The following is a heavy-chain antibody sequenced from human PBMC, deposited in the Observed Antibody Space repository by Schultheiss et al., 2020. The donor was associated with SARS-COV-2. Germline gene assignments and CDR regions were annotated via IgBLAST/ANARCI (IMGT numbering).Heavy chain of an antibody. CDR2: ISGDGGST. CDR3: AKGPYCSSTSCYFWGMDV. CDR1: GFTFDDYA. Sequence: GGSLRLSCAASGFTFDDYAMHWVRQAPGKGLEWVSLISGDGGSTYYADSVKGRFTISRDNSKNSLYLQMNSLRTEDTALYYCAKGPYCSSTSCYFWGMDVWGQGTTVTGSS. D-gene: IGHD2-2*01. V-gene: IGHV3-43*02. J-gene: IGHJ6*01.